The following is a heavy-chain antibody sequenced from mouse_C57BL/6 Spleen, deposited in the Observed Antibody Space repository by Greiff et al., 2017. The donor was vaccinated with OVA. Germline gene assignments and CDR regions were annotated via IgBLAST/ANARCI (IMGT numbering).Heavy chain of an antibody. CDR2: IDPSDSYT. Sequence: QVQLQQPGAELVKPGASVKLSCKASGYTFTSYWMQWVKQRPGQGLEWIGEIDPSDSYTNYNQKFKGKATLTVDTSSSTAYMQLSSLTSEDSAVYYCAREGDYDGCADWGQGTLVTVSA. V-gene: IGHV1-50*01. D-gene: IGHD2-4*01. J-gene: IGHJ3*01. CDR1: GYTFTSYW. CDR3: AREGDYDGCAD.